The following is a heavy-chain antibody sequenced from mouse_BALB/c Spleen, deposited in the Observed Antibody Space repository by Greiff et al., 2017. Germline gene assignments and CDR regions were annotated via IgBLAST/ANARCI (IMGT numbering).Heavy chain of an antibody. J-gene: IGHJ2*01. CDR2: ISSGGSYT. CDR1: GFTFSSYA. V-gene: IGHV5-9-3*01. CDR3: ARGGYDGYYGVY. D-gene: IGHD2-3*01. Sequence: EVQLVESGGGLVKPGGSLKLSCAASGFTFSSYAMSWVRQTPEKRLEWVATISSGGSYTYYPDSVKGRFTISRDNAKNTLYLQMSSLRSEDTAMYYCARGGYDGYYGVYWGQGTTLTVSS.